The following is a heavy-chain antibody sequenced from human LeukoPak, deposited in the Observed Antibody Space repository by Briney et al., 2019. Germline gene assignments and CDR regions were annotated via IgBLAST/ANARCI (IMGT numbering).Heavy chain of an antibody. J-gene: IGHJ4*02. V-gene: IGHV3-23*01. CDR3: VGGDY. CDR2: IFPSGGEI. CDR1: GFTFSTFA. Sequence: PGGSLRLSCEASGFTFSTFAMIWVRQPPGKGLEWVSSIFPSGGEIHYADSVRGRFTISRDNSKSTLSLQMNSLRAEDTAVYYCVGGDYWGQGTLVTVSS.